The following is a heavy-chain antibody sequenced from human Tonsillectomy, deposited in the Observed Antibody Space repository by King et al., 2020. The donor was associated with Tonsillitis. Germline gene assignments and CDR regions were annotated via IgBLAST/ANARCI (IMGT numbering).Heavy chain of an antibody. V-gene: IGHV1-69*01. J-gene: IGHJ4*02. Sequence: VQLVESGAEVKKPGSSVKVSCKASGGTFSSYAISWVRQAPGQGLEWMGGIIPIFGTANYAKKFQGRVKITADESTSTAYMELRSLRSEDTAVYYCARAKEHDGIAPLGYWGQGTLVTVSS. D-gene: IGHD6-6*01. CDR3: ARAKEHDGIAPLGY. CDR1: GGTFSSYA. CDR2: IIPIFGTA.